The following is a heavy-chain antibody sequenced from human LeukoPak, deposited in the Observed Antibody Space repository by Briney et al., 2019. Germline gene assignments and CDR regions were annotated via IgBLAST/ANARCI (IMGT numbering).Heavy chain of an antibody. V-gene: IGHV3-23*01. D-gene: IGHD5-18*01. J-gene: IGHJ6*02. CDR1: GFTFSSYA. CDR3: ASSGYSYGYYYYGMDV. CDR2: ISGSGGST. Sequence: GGSLRLSCAASGFTFSSYAMSWVRQAPGKGLEWVSAISGSGGSTYYADSVKGRFTISRDNSKDTLYLQMNSLRAEDTAVYYCASSGYSYGYYYYGMDVWGQGTTVTVSS.